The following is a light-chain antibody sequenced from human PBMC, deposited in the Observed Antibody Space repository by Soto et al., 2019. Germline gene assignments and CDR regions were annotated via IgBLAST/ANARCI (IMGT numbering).Light chain of an antibody. J-gene: IGLJ1*01. CDR3: SSSAGSNNFV. CDR2: EVT. Sequence: QSALTQPPSASGFPGQSVTISCTGTISDVGYYDYVSWYQQHPGKAPKLVIYEVTKRPSGVPDRVSASKSGNTASLTVSGLRAEDEADYYCSSSAGSNNFVFGSGTKLTVL. V-gene: IGLV2-8*01. CDR1: ISDVGYYDY.